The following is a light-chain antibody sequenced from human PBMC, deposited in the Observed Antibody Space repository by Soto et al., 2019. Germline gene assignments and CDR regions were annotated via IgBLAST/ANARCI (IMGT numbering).Light chain of an antibody. CDR2: DAF. CDR1: HDIINY. CDR3: QLYDDLPVT. V-gene: IGKV1-33*01. J-gene: IGKJ4*01. Sequence: TQMTLKLSALPASVEDRVTLTCQARHDIINYLNLFQQKPGEAPKLLIFDAFKLETGVPSRFSGSGSGTDFTLTIIRFQPEYSTTYYFQLYDDLPVTLGGGTKVDIK.